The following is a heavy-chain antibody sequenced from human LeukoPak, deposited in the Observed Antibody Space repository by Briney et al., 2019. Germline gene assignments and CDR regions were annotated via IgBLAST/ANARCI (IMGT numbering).Heavy chain of an antibody. J-gene: IGHJ4*02. CDR1: GFTASTHH. D-gene: IGHD3-22*01. CDR2: RQPGNVS. CDR3: VRERDYDTYFDY. V-gene: IGHV3-53*01. Sequence: RGSLRLSCAVSGFTASTHHMAWVRQAPGKGLEWVSVRQPGNVSYYADSVTGRFTTSTDSSKNTLYLQMRDLRADDTALYYCVRERDYDTYFDYWGQGTLVIVSS.